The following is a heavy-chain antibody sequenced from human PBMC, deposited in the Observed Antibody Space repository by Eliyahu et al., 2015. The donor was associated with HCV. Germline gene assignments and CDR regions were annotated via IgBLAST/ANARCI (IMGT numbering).Heavy chain of an antibody. Sequence: FSDSWMTWVRQAPGKGLEWVANIKPDGSGRYYVDSVQGRFTISRDNPKNSLYLQMSSLRVEDTAVYFCARGHTTLAPGGQGTLVTVSS. CDR1: FSDSW. CDR3: ARGHTTLAP. D-gene: IGHD1-1*01. CDR2: IKPDGSGR. J-gene: IGHJ5*02. V-gene: IGHV3-7*05.